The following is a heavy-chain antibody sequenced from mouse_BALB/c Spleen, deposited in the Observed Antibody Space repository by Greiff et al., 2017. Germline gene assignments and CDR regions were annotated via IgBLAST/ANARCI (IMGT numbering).Heavy chain of an antibody. Sequence: VQLKESGAELAKPGASVRMSCKASGYPFTSYWMHWVKQRPGQGLEWIGYINPSTGYTEYNQKFKDKATLTADKSSSTAYMQLSSLTSEDSAVYYCARSRDEADYWGQGTTLTVSS. CDR1: GYPFTSYW. V-gene: IGHV1-7*01. CDR3: ARSRDEADY. CDR2: INPSTGYT. D-gene: IGHD3-3*01. J-gene: IGHJ2*01.